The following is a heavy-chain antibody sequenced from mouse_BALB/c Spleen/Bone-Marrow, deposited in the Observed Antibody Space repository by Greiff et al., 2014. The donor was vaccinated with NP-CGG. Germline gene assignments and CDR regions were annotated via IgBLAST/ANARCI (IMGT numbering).Heavy chain of an antibody. D-gene: IGHD2-2*01. CDR2: ISSGGGNT. J-gene: IGHJ4*01. CDR3: ARQRGYAYAMDY. Sequence: EVKLVESGGGLVKPGGSLKLSCAASGFAFSGYDMSWVRQTPEKRLEWVAYISSGGGNTYYPDTVKGRFTISRDNAKNTLYLQMNSLKSEDTAMYYCARQRGYAYAMDYWGQGTSVTVSS. CDR1: GFAFSGYD. V-gene: IGHV5-12-1*01.